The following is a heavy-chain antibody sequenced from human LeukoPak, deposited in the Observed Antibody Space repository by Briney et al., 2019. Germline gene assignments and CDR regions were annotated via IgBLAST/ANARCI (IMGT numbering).Heavy chain of an antibody. J-gene: IGHJ5*02. V-gene: IGHV3-21*06. D-gene: IGHD1-1*01. CDR1: GFTFSSYS. CDR2: ISSSSTYI. CDR3: ARDAGGRTQREGWFDP. Sequence: GGSLRLSCAVSGFTFSSYSMSWVRQAPGKGLDWVSYISSSSTYIYYADSVKGRFTISRDNAKNLLYLQMNSLRVEDTAIYYCARDAGGRTQREGWFDPWAQGTLVTVSS.